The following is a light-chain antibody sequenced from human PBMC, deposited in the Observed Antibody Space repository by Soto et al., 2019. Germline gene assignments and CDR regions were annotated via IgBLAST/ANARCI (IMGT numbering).Light chain of an antibody. CDR2: SAS. CDR1: QSVRSN. CDR3: QQYSAWPLT. J-gene: IGKJ4*01. Sequence: EIVMTQSPATLSVSPGERATLFCRASQSVRSNFLAWYQQKPGQAPRLLIYSASTRATDIPARFSGSGSGTEFTLTISSLQSEDFAVYYCQQYSAWPLTFGGGTRWIS. V-gene: IGKV3-15*01.